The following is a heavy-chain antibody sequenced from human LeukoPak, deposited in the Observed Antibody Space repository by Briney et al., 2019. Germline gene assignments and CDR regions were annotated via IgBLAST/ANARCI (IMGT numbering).Heavy chain of an antibody. CDR3: ARGANYGDYGLDAFDV. J-gene: IGHJ3*01. V-gene: IGHV4-59*01. CDR2: INYSGST. D-gene: IGHD4-17*01. Sequence: PSENLSLTCTVSGGSMSSYYWSWIRQPPGERLEWIGYINYSGSTTYNPSLRSRVTMSIDTSKNQFSLKLTSVTAADTAVYHCARGANYGDYGLDAFDVWGQGTMVTVSS. CDR1: GGSMSSYY.